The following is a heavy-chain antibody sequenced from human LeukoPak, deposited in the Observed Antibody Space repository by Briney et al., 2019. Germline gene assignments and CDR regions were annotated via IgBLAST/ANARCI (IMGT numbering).Heavy chain of an antibody. CDR2: ISDSGGNT. D-gene: IGHD3-10*01. V-gene: IGHV3-23*01. J-gene: IGHJ4*02. Sequence: PGGSLRLSCAVSGVIFRNYAMSWVRQAPGKGLEWVSVISDSGGNTHYAHSVKGRFTISRDNSKNTLYLQMNSLRAEDTAVYYCANDYGLGSYSRYWGQGTLVTVSS. CDR3: ANDYGLGSYSRY. CDR1: GVIFRNYA.